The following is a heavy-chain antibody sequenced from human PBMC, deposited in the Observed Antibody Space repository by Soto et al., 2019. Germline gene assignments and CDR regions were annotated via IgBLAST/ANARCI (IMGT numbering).Heavy chain of an antibody. CDR2: IFYSGST. Sequence: PSETLSLTCTVSGGSISGHYWIWIRQPPGKGLEWIGYIFYSGSTNYNPSLKSRVTISVDTSNNQFSLNLQMTSLRADDTAVYYCAKDRRAGGNYGFYSDFWGQGALVTVS. V-gene: IGHV4-59*08. CDR1: GGSISGHY. D-gene: IGHD1-7*01. J-gene: IGHJ4*02. CDR3: AKDRRAGGNYGFYSDF.